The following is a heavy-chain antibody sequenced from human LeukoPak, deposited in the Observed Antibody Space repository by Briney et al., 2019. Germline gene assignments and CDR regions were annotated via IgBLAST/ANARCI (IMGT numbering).Heavy chain of an antibody. CDR2: ISGSGGST. CDR1: GFTFSSYA. V-gene: IGHV3-23*01. D-gene: IGHD6-19*01. Sequence: GGSLRLSCAASGFTFSSYAMSWVRQAPGKGLEWVSAISGSGGSTYYADSVKGRFTISRDNSKNALYLQMNSLRAEDTAVYYCAKDGLHLRRYSSGWYDPYYYMDVWGKGTTVTVSS. CDR3: AKDGLHLRRYSSGWYDPYYYMDV. J-gene: IGHJ6*03.